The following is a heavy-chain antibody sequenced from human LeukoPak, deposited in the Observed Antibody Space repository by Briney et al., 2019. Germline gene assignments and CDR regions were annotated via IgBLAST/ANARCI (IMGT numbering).Heavy chain of an antibody. Sequence: GGSLRLSCAAPGFTFSGYGMSWVRQAPGKGLEWVSAISIDGSHTYYADSVKGRFTISRDNSKNTLYLQMNSLRAEETAVYYCAKSYDTSGRRAFDIWGQGTMVTVSS. D-gene: IGHD3-22*01. CDR1: GFTFSGYG. CDR2: ISIDGSHT. V-gene: IGHV3-23*01. J-gene: IGHJ3*02. CDR3: AKSYDTSGRRAFDI.